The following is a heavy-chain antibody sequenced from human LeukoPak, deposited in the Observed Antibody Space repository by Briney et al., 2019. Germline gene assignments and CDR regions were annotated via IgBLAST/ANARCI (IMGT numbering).Heavy chain of an antibody. CDR3: ARGVDY. J-gene: IGHJ4*02. CDR2: MNTNTGDP. CDR1: GYTFTRYG. Sequence: GGAVKVSCKASGYTFTRYGRNWVREAPGQGLEWMGWMNTNTGDPPYAQAFRGRFVFSLDTSVSTAYLQISSLEAEDTAVYYCARGVDYWGQGTLVTVSS. V-gene: IGHV7-4-1*02.